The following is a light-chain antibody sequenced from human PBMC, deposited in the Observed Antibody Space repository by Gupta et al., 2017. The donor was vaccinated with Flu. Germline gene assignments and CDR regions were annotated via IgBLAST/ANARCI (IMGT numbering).Light chain of an antibody. CDR2: GTS. CDR1: NSNIGAGYD. J-gene: IGLJ3*02. V-gene: IGLV1-40*01. Sequence: VYISCTGANSNIGAGYDVHWYQHIPGAAPKLLIFGTSNRPSGVPARFSGSKSDTSASLAIAGLQAEDEADYYCQSYDSNLSNWVFGGGTKLTV. CDR3: QSYDSNLSNWV.